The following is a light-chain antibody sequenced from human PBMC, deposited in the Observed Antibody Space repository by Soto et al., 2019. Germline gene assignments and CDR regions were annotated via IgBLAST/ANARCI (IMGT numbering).Light chain of an antibody. CDR3: QQYDSWPWT. V-gene: IGKV3D-15*01. Sequence: IVLPQSPATLSLSPGERATLSCRASQSVSSNLAWYQQKPGQAPRLLIYGASTRATGIPARFSGSGSGTEFTLTISSLQSEDFAIYYCQQYDSWPWTFGQGTKVDIK. CDR1: QSVSSN. J-gene: IGKJ1*01. CDR2: GAS.